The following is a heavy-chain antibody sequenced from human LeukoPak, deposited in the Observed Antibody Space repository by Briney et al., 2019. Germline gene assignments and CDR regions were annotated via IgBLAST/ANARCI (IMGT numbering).Heavy chain of an antibody. V-gene: IGHV3-21*01. CDR1: GFTFSSYS. CDR3: ARELQLWLGVDY. Sequence: GGSLRLSCAASGFTFSSYSMNWVRQAPGKGLEWVSSISSSSSYIYYADSVKGRFTISSDNAKNSLYLQMNSLRAEDTAVCYCARELQLWLGVDYWGQGTLVTVSS. D-gene: IGHD5-18*01. CDR2: ISSSSSYI. J-gene: IGHJ4*02.